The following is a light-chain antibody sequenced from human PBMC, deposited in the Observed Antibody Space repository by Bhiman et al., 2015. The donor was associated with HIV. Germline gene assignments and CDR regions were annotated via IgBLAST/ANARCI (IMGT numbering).Light chain of an antibody. CDR3: GSYAASDTYI. Sequence: QSALTQPASVSGSPGQSITISCTGTSSDVGGYNYVSWYQQHPGKAPKLLIYDVINRPSGVSNRFSGSKSGNTASLTISGLQAEDEADYYCGSYAASDTYIFGTGTKVTVL. J-gene: IGLJ1*01. V-gene: IGLV2-14*03. CDR1: SSDVGGYNY. CDR2: DVI.